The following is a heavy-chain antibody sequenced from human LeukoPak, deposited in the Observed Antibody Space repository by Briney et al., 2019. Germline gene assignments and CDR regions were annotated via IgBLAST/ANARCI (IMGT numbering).Heavy chain of an antibody. Sequence: ASVKVSCKASGGTFSSYAISWVRQAPGQGLEWMGWINPNSGGTNYAQKFQGRVTMTRDTSISTAYMELSRLRSDDTAVYYCARVRLSGSRSGWFDPWGQGTLVTVSS. CDR2: INPNSGGT. CDR3: ARVRLSGSRSGWFDP. J-gene: IGHJ5*02. CDR1: GGTFSSYA. D-gene: IGHD3-10*01. V-gene: IGHV1-2*02.